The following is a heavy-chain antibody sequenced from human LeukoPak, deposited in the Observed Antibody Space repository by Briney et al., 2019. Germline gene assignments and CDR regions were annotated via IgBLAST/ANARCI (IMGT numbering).Heavy chain of an antibody. CDR2: ITGSSSNT. CDR3: ARWGGYDVLSGYYGSDY. D-gene: IGHD3-9*01. Sequence: GGSLRLSCAASGFTFSNYAMSWVRQAPGKGLEWVSAITGSSSNTYYADSVKGRFTISRDNSKNTVFLQMNSLRAEDTAVYYCARWGGYDVLSGYYGSDYWGQGTMVTVSS. J-gene: IGHJ4*02. CDR1: GFTFSNYA. V-gene: IGHV3-23*01.